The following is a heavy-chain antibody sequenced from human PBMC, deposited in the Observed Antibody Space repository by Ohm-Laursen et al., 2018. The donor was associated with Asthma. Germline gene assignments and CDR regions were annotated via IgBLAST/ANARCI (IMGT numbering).Heavy chain of an antibody. V-gene: IGHV1-69*06. J-gene: IGHJ4*02. CDR3: VKEVRGNLNEGGFWFFFDS. Sequence: GSSVKVSCKASGGGSFTSYSVNWVRQAPGQGLEWMGSIRPVFSTTNYAQRFQGRLTISADRSTSTSYMKLNSLTSEDTAMYYCVKEVRGNLNEGGFWFFFDSWGQGTLVTVSS. CDR1: GGGSFTSYS. CDR2: IRPVFSTT. D-gene: IGHD3-3*01.